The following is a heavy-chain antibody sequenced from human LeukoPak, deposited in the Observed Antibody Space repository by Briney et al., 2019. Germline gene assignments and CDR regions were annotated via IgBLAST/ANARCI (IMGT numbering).Heavy chain of an antibody. CDR2: IKQDGSEK. CDR1: RFTFSSYW. Sequence: GGPLRLSCAASRFTFSSYWMSWVRQAPGMGLEWVANIKQDGSEKYYVDSVKGRFTISRDNAKNSLYLQMNSLRAEDTAVYYCAREQYCYDSSGYYSRKYYMDVWGKGTTVTVSS. CDR3: AREQYCYDSSGYYSRKYYMDV. J-gene: IGHJ6*03. D-gene: IGHD3-22*01. V-gene: IGHV3-7*01.